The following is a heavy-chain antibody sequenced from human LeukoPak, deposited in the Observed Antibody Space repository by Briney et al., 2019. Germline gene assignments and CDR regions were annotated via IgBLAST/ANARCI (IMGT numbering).Heavy chain of an antibody. J-gene: IGHJ6*02. CDR2: IGSDGSGT. V-gene: IGHV3-74*03. CDR3: TRVQAGLSGLMVV. Sequence: QPGGSLRLSCADSRFRLSGYWMQWVRQILRKGLRWVARIGSDGSGTTYADPVKGRFTISRDNSKNTLYLQMNSLRDEDAAVYHCTRVQAGLSGLMVVWGRGTTVTVSS. CDR1: RFRLSGYW. D-gene: IGHD2-8*02.